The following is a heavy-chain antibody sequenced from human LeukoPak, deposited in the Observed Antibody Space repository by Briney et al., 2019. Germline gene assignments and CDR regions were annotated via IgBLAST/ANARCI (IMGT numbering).Heavy chain of an antibody. V-gene: IGHV1-2*02. CDR3: ARTKYDSSGDFDY. CDR2: INPNSGGT. J-gene: IGHJ4*02. D-gene: IGHD3-22*01. CDR1: GYTFTGYY. Sequence: VASVKVSCKASGYTFTGYYMHWVRQAPGQGLEWIGWINPNSGGTNYAQKFQGRVTMTRDTSISTAYMELSRLRSDDTAVYYCARTKYDSSGDFDYWGQGTLVTVSS.